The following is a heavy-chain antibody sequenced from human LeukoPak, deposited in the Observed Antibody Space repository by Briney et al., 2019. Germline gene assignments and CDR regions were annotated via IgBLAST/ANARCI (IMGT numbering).Heavy chain of an antibody. CDR1: GYTFTGYY. CDR2: INSNNGDT. Sequence: ASVKVSCKATGYTFTGYYMQWVRQAPGQGLEWMGWINSNNGDTNYAQKFQGRVTMTRDTSISTAYMELSGLRSDDTAVYYCARGVAGVYFYYYMDVWGKGPTVTVSS. V-gene: IGHV1-2*02. CDR3: ARGVAGVYFYYYMDV. J-gene: IGHJ6*03. D-gene: IGHD1-14*01.